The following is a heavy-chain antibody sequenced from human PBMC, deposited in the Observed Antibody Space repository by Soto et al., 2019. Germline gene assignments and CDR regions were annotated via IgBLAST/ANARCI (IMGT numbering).Heavy chain of an antibody. CDR2: IKQDGSEK. CDR1: GFTFSSYW. J-gene: IGHJ6*02. CDR3: ARGHYGMDV. Sequence: GGSLRLSCAASGFTFSSYWMSWVRQAPGKGLEWVANIKQDGSEKYYMDSVKGRFTISRDNAENSVYLQMNSLRAEDTAVYYCARGHYGMDVWGQGTTVTVSS. V-gene: IGHV3-7*03.